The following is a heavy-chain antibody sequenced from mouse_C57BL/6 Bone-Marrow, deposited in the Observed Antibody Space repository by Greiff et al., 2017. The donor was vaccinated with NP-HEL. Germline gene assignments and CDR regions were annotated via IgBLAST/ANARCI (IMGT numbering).Heavy chain of an antibody. CDR3: TRNGWLERQ. Sequence: QVQLQQSGAELVRPGASVTLSCKASGYTFTDYEMHWVKQTPVHGLEWIGAIDPETGGTAYNQKFKGKAILTADKSSSTAYMELRSLTSEDSAVYYCTRNGWLERQWGQGTTLTVSS. D-gene: IGHD2-3*01. J-gene: IGHJ2*01. CDR1: GYTFTDYE. CDR2: IDPETGGT. V-gene: IGHV1-15*01.